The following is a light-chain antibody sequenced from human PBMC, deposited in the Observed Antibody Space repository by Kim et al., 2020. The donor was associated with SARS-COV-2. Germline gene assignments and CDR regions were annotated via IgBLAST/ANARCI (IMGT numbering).Light chain of an antibody. V-gene: IGLV1-40*01. CDR1: SSNIGAGYD. J-gene: IGLJ3*02. CDR2: GHS. Sequence: QSVLTQPPSVSGAPGQRVTISCTGSSSNIGAGYDVHWYQQVPGTAPKLLIYGHSNRPSGVPDRFSGSKSGTSASLAITGLQAEDEADYYCQSYDSSLSGSLFGGGTKL. CDR3: QSYDSSLSGSL.